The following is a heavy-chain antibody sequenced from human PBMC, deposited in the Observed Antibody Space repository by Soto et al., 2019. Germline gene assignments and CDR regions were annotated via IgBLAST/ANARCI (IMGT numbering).Heavy chain of an antibody. CDR1: GYTFTSYG. J-gene: IGHJ4*02. Sequence: QVQLVQSGAEVKKPGASVKVSCKASGYTFTSYGITWVRQAPGQGLEWMGWISTYNGNTNYAQKLQGRVTMTTYTSTGKAYLELRSLRSDATAVYSCARTDSKPQEFDYWGQGTLVTVST. CDR3: ARTDSKPQEFDY. V-gene: IGHV1-18*01. CDR2: ISTYNGNT. D-gene: IGHD6-13*01.